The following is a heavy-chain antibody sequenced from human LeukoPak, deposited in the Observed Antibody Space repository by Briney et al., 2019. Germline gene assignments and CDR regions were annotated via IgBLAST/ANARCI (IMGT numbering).Heavy chain of an antibody. CDR1: GYSFTSYW. CDR2: IYPGDSDT. CDR3: ARQTAQYYYDSSGSSYYFDY. V-gene: IGHV5-51*01. J-gene: IGHJ4*02. Sequence: GDSLKISCKGSGYSFTSYWIGWVRQMPGKGLEWMGIIYPGDSDTRYSPSFQGQVTISADKSVSTAYLQWSSLKASDTAMYYCARQTAQYYYDSSGSSYYFDYWGQGTLVTVSS. D-gene: IGHD3-22*01.